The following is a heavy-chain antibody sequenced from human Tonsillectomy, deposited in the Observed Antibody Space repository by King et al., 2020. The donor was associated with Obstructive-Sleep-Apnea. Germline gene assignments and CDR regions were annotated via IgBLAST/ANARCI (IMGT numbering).Heavy chain of an antibody. CDR1: GFTFSDYY. D-gene: IGHD3-10*01. Sequence: VQLVESGGGLVKPGGSLKLSCAASGFTFSDYYMTCIRQAPGKRLESISYISSGGSTIYNADSVKGRFTISRDDTKNSLYPQMNSLRAEDTAVYYCAKGSGSLLYYYYGMDVWGPGTTVTVSS. J-gene: IGHJ6*02. V-gene: IGHV3-11*01. CDR2: ISSGGSTI. CDR3: AKGSGSLLYYYYGMDV.